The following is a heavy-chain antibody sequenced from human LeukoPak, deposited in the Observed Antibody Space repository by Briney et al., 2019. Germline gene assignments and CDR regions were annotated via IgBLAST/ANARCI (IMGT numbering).Heavy chain of an antibody. Sequence: GGSLRLSCAASGFTFSNYSMNWVRQAPGKGLEWVSSISSSTSYIYYADSLKGRFTISRDNAKNSLFLQMNSLRAEDTAVYYCARATWDPNYYYYMDVWGKGTTVTISS. V-gene: IGHV3-21*01. CDR1: GFTFSNYS. CDR2: ISSSTSYI. D-gene: IGHD1-26*01. CDR3: ARATWDPNYYYYMDV. J-gene: IGHJ6*03.